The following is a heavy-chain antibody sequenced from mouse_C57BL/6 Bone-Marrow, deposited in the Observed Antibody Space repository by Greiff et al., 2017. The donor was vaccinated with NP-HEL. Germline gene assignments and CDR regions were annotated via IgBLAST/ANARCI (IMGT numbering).Heavy chain of an antibody. V-gene: IGHV1-59*01. CDR1: GYTFTSYW. D-gene: IGHD1-1*01. J-gene: IGHJ2*01. Sequence: QVQLQQSGAELVRPGTSVKLSCKASGYTFTSYWMHWVKQRPGQGLEWIGVIDPSDSYTNYNQKFKGKATLTVDTSSSTAYMQLSSLTSEDSAVYYCALTTVVAPYWGQGTTLTVSS. CDR3: ALTTVVAPY. CDR2: IDPSDSYT.